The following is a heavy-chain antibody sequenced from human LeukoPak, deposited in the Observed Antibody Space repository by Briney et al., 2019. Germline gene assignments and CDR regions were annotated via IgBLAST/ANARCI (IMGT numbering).Heavy chain of an antibody. CDR1: GFTFSDSI. V-gene: IGHV3-73*01. D-gene: IGHD1-26*01. CDR3: VTGAASGSYYGLGV. J-gene: IGHJ6*02. Sequence: PGGYLRLSCAASGFTFSDSIMHWVRQASGKGMEWGGRIRNKANNYATAYATSVKGRFTLSRDDSKNTAYLQMNSLKTEDTALYYCVTGAASGSYYGLGVWGQGATVTVSS. CDR2: IRNKANNYAT.